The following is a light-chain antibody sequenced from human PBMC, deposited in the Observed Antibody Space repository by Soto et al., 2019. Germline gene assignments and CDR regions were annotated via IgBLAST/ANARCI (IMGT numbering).Light chain of an antibody. V-gene: IGKV3-20*01. CDR2: GAS. CDR1: QSVSTSY. J-gene: IGKJ5*01. CDR3: QQYGVSPIT. Sequence: EIVLAQSPGTLSLSPGDRATLSCRASQSVSTSYLGWYQQKPGQAPRLLIYGASSRATGFPDRFRGSGSGTDFTLTISRLEPEDFAVYYCQQYGVSPITFGQGTRLEIK.